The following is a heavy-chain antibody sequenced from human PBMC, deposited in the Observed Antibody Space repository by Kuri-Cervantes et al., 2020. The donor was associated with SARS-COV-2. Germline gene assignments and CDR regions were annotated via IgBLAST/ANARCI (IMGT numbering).Heavy chain of an antibody. J-gene: IGHJ4*02. V-gene: IGHV3-30-3*01. CDR1: GFTFSRYA. D-gene: IGHD2-21*01. CDR3: ARDRVGVHDS. Sequence: GGSLRLSCAASGFTFSRYAMYWVRQAPGKGLEWVAVISYDGSNKDYTASGKGRFTISRDNSQNTLYLQMKSLRTEDTALYYCARDRVGVHDSWGQGTLVTVSS. CDR2: ISYDGSNK.